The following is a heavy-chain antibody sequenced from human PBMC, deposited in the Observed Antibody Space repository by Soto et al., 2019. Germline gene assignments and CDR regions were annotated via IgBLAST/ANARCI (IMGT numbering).Heavy chain of an antibody. V-gene: IGHV4-39*01. D-gene: IGHD3-22*01. Sequence: SLTCTVSGGSISSSSYYWGWIRQPPGKGLEWIGSIYYSGSTYYNPSLKSRVTISVDTSKNQFSLKLSSVTAADTAVYYCARLTYYYDSSGYYYYDPWGQGTLVTVSS. CDR1: GGSISSSSYY. CDR3: ARLTYYYDSSGYYYYDP. J-gene: IGHJ5*02. CDR2: IYYSGST.